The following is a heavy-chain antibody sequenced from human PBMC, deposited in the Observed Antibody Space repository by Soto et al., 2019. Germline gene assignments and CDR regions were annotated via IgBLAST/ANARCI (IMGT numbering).Heavy chain of an antibody. V-gene: IGHV3-30-3*01. CDR2: ISYDGSNK. CDR1: GFIFSSYA. J-gene: IGHJ6*02. Sequence: QVQLVESGGGVVQPGRSLRLSCAASGFIFSSYAMHWVRQAPGKGLEWVAVISYDGSNKYYADSVKGRFTISRDNSKNTLYLQMNSLIADDTAVYYCARTGLLHGMDVWGQGTTVTVSS. D-gene: IGHD2-15*01. CDR3: ARTGLLHGMDV.